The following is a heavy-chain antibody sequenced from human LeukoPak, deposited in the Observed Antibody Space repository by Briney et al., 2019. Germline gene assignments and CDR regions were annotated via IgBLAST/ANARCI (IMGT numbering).Heavy chain of an antibody. CDR3: ARAPYDFWSGYRGQWFDP. J-gene: IGHJ5*02. Sequence: PSQTLSLTCTVSGGSISSGDYYWSWIRQPPGKGLEWIGYIYYSGSTYYNPSLKSRVTISVDTSKNQFSLKLSSVTAADTAVYYCARAPYDFWSGYRGQWFDPWGQGTLVTVSS. CDR1: GGSISSGDYY. CDR2: IYYSGST. V-gene: IGHV4-30-4*08. D-gene: IGHD3-3*01.